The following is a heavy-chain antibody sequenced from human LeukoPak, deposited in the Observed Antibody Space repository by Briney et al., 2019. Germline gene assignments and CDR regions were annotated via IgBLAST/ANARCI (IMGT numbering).Heavy chain of an antibody. Sequence: SETLSLTCTVSGGSISSGPYYWGWIRQPPGKGLEWIGNIYYGENTYYNPSLKSRVTISIDTSKNQFYLKLSSLTAADTAVYYCARQAGDYWGQGTLVTVSS. CDR2: IYYGENT. J-gene: IGHJ4*02. CDR1: GGSISSGPYY. CDR3: ARQAGDY. V-gene: IGHV4-39*01.